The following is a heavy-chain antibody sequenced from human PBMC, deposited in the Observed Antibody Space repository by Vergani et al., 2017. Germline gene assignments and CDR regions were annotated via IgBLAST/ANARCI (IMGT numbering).Heavy chain of an antibody. CDR3: ARETGRYGGYLDY. Sequence: QVQLQESGPGLLKPSETLSLTCTVSGYSISSGYYWGWIRQPPGKGLEWIGSISHSGSTLYNPSLKSRVTMSVDTSKKQLSLKLMSVTAADTAVFYCARETGRYGGYLDYWGQGTLVTVSS. V-gene: IGHV4-38-2*02. D-gene: IGHD4/OR15-4a*01. CDR1: GYSISSGYY. J-gene: IGHJ4*02. CDR2: ISHSGST.